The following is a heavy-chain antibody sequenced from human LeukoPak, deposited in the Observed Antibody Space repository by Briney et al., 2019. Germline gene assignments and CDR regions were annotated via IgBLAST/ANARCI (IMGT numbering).Heavy chain of an antibody. CDR1: GGSISSSYYY. CDR3: ARVSKVLRDYYYYGMDV. V-gene: IGHV4-39*07. Sequence: SETLSLTCTVSGGSISSSYYYWGWIRQPPGKGLEWIGSIYYSGSTYYSPSLKSRVTISVDTSKNQFSLKLSSVTAADTAVYYCARVSKVLRDYYYYGMDVWGQGTTVTVSS. J-gene: IGHJ6*02. D-gene: IGHD2-15*01. CDR2: IYYSGST.